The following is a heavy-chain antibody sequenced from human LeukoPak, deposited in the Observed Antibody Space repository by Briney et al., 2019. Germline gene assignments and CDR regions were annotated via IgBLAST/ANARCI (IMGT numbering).Heavy chain of an antibody. Sequence: ASVKVSCKASGYTFTGYYMHWVRQAPGQGLEWMGWINPNSGGTNYAQKFQGRVTMTRDTSISTAYMELSRLRSDDTAVYYCARDFSWKLELRRYYFDYWGQGTLVTVSS. CDR1: GYTFTGYY. CDR3: ARDFSWKLELRRYYFDY. V-gene: IGHV1-2*02. J-gene: IGHJ4*02. CDR2: INPNSGGT. D-gene: IGHD1-7*01.